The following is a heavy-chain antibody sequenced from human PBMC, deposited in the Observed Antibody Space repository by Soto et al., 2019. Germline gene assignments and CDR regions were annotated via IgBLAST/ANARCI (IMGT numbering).Heavy chain of an antibody. J-gene: IGHJ6*02. CDR1: GGTFSSYA. V-gene: IGHV1-69*01. CDR3: ARTIGGQLGGYGMDV. CDR2: IIPIFGTA. D-gene: IGHD6-6*01. Sequence: QVQLVQSGAEVKKPGSSVKVSCKASGGTFSSYAISWVRQAPGQGLEWMGGIIPIFGTANYAQKFQVRVTINAYESTSTADMAMSSLRSEDTALYYCARTIGGQLGGYGMDVWGQGTTVTVSS.